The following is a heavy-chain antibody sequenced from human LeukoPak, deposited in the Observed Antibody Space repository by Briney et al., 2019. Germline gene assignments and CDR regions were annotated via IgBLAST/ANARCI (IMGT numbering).Heavy chain of an antibody. D-gene: IGHD3-9*01. CDR1: GYTFTSYY. CDR3: ARDRDWAFDY. CDR2: ISPSGGGT. J-gene: IGHJ4*02. V-gene: IGHV1-46*01. Sequence: ASVKVSCKSSGYTFTSYYIHWVRQAPGQGLEWMGIISPSGGGTGYAQNFQGRVTMTRDTSTSTVYMELSSLRSEDTAVYYCARDRDWAFDYWGQGTLITVSS.